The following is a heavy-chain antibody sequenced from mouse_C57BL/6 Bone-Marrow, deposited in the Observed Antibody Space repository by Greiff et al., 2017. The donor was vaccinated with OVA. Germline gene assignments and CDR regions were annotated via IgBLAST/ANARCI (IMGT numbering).Heavy chain of an antibody. J-gene: IGHJ2*01. Sequence: QVQLQQSGAELVRPGASVKLSCKASGYTFTDYYINWVKQRPGQGLEWIARIYPGSGNTYYNDNFKVKATLTAEKSSNTAYMQLSSLTSDDTAVYFCAKGGDYDYFNYWGQGNTLTVSS. D-gene: IGHD2-4*01. V-gene: IGHV1-76*01. CDR2: IYPGSGNT. CDR3: AKGGDYDYFNY. CDR1: GYTFTDYY.